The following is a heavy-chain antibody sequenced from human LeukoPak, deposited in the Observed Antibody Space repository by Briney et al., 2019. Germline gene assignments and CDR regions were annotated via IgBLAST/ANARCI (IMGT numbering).Heavy chain of an antibody. CDR2: ITADGSTT. CDR1: GFTFSTHW. CDR3: ARDRYFDY. V-gene: IGHV3-74*01. J-gene: IGHJ4*02. Sequence: GGSLRLSCAASGFTFSTHWMDWVRQAPGEGLVWVSRITADGSTTRYADSVKDRSTISRDNAKNTLYLQMNSLRAEDTAVYYCARDRYFDYWGQGTLVTVSS.